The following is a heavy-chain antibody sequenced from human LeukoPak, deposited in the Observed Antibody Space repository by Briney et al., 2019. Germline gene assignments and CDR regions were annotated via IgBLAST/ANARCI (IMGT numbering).Heavy chain of an antibody. V-gene: IGHV3-66*01. CDR3: ARVNPGTHGRYFDC. CDR2: IYSGGAI. J-gene: IGHJ4*02. CDR1: GFTVSSNY. Sequence: GGSLRLSCAASGFTVSSNYMSLVRQAPGKGLEWVSVIYSGGAIYYADSVKGRFTISGDNSKNTLYLQMNSLRAEDTAVYYYARVNPGTHGRYFDCWGQGTLVTVSS. D-gene: IGHD1-7*01.